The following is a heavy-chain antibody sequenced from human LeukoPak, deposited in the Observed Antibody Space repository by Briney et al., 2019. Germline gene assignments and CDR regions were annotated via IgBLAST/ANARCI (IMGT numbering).Heavy chain of an antibody. CDR1: GFTFSNSA. V-gene: IGHV3-23*01. CDR3: ATERGPIVGVTNAFDI. D-gene: IGHD1-26*01. Sequence: GGSLRLSCAAPGFTFSNSALSWVRQAPGKGLEWVSAISGTGGGTYYADSVKGRFTISRDNSKNTLYVQMNSLRAEDTAVYYCATERGPIVGVTNAFDIWGQGTMVTVSS. CDR2: ISGTGGGT. J-gene: IGHJ3*02.